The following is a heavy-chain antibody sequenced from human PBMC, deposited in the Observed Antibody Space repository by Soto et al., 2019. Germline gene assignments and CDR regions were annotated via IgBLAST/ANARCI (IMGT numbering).Heavy chain of an antibody. Sequence: PVGSLRLSCAASGFTFRSFTMNWVRQAPGKGLEWVSTISSNSAYIYYTDALRGRFTISRDNANSLHLQMNSLRAEDTAVYYCTRDASRDSSARGWFDPWGPGTLVTVSS. CDR3: TRDASRDSSARGWFDP. J-gene: IGHJ5*02. D-gene: IGHD6-13*01. V-gene: IGHV3-21*01. CDR2: ISSNSAYI. CDR1: GFTFRSFT.